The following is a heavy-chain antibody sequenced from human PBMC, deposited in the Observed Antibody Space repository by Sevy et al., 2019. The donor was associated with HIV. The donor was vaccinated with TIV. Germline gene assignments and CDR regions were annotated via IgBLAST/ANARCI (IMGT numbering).Heavy chain of an antibody. D-gene: IGHD4-17*01. CDR3: ARDQHDYAGNIRTGWFDP. Sequence: EGSLRLSCAASGFTFSGYAMHWVRQAPGKGLEWVAVISYDGRNKYYADSVKGRFTISRDNSKNTLHLQMNSLRAEDTAVYYCARDQHDYAGNIRTGWFDPWGQGTLVTVSS. CDR1: GFTFSGYA. J-gene: IGHJ5*02. CDR2: ISYDGRNK. V-gene: IGHV3-30*04.